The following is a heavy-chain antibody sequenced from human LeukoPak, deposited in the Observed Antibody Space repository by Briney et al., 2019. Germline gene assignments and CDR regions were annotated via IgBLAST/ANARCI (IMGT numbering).Heavy chain of an antibody. J-gene: IGHJ4*02. D-gene: IGHD6-19*01. CDR2: ISYDGGNK. CDR1: GLTFSRYG. Sequence: GGSLRLSCAASGLTFSRYGMHWVRQAPGKGLEWVAVISYDGGNKYYTDSVKGRFTISRDNSKNTLYLQMNSLRAEDTAVYYCARSGGGYSSGWFYWGQGTLVTVSS. V-gene: IGHV3-30*03. CDR3: ARSGGGYSSGWFY.